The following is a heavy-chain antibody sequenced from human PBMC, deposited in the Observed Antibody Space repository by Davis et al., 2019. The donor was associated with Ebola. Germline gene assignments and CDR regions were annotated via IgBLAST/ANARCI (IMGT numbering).Heavy chain of an antibody. CDR2: INPSGGST. CDR3: ARSPGYCSGGSCYHIDY. J-gene: IGHJ4*02. D-gene: IGHD2-15*01. Sequence: ASVKVSCKASGYTFTSYYMHWVRQAPGQGLEWMGIINPSGGSTSYAQKLQGRVTMTTDTSTSTAYMELRSLRSDDTAVYYCARSPGYCSGGSCYHIDYWGQGTLVTVSS. V-gene: IGHV1-46*01. CDR1: GYTFTSYY.